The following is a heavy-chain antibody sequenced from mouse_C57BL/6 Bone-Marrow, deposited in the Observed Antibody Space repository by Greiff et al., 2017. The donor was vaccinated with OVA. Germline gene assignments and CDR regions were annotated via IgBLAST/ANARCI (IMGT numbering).Heavy chain of an antibody. CDR2: IYPRSGNT. CDR1: GYTFTSYG. Sequence: QVQLQQSGAELARPGASVKLSCKASGYTFTSYGISWVKQRTGQGLEWIGEIYPRSGNTYYNEKFKGKATLTADKSSSTAYMELRSLTSEDSAVYFWARTHWWYFDVWGTGTTVTVSS. CDR3: ARTHWWYFDV. J-gene: IGHJ1*03. V-gene: IGHV1-81*01.